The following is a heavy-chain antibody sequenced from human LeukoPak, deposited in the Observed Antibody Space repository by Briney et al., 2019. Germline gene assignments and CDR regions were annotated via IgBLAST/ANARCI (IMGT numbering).Heavy chain of an antibody. J-gene: IGHJ4*02. CDR3: AKRFGSSSWYPPYYFDY. Sequence: GGSLRLSCAASEFTFSSYAMSWVRQAPGKGLEWVSSISGSGGNTYYADSVKGRFTISRDNSKNTLYLQMNSLRAEDTAVYYCAKRFGSSSWYPPYYFDYWGQGTLVTVSS. CDR1: EFTFSSYA. V-gene: IGHV3-23*01. CDR2: ISGSGGNT. D-gene: IGHD6-13*01.